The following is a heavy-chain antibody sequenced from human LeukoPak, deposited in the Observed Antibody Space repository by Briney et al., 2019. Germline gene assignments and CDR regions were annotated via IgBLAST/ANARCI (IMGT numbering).Heavy chain of an antibody. CDR3: AGGRFTQSFVDY. CDR1: GGSISSYY. V-gene: IGHV4-4*07. D-gene: IGHD3-3*01. CDR2: IYTSGST. J-gene: IGHJ4*02. Sequence: SETLSLTCTVSGGSISSYYWSWIRQPAGKGLEWIGRIYTSGSTYYNPSLKSRVTISVDTSKNQFSLKLSSVTAADTAVYYCAGGRFTQSFVDYWGQGTLVTVSS.